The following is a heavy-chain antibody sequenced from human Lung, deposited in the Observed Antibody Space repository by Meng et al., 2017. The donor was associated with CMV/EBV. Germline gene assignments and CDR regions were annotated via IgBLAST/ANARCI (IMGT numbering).Heavy chain of an antibody. J-gene: IGHJ4*02. CDR2: MDYRGST. V-gene: IGHV4-30-4*01. CDR3: ARGELLWDY. CDR1: GDSISRCEYF. D-gene: IGHD2-2*01. Sequence: QVQRQGAGPGLVKPSQTLSLPCTVSGDSISRCEYFWSWIRQPPGKGLEWIGYMDYRGSTFYNPSLKSRVTISVDTSKNQFSLKLSSVTAADTAGYFCARGELLWDYWGQGTLVTVSS.